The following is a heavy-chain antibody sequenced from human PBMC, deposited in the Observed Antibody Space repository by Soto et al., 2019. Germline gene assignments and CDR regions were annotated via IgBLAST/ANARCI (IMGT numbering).Heavy chain of an antibody. CDR3: ARSDSGGPWYYYYLDV. CDR2: IYYSGST. D-gene: IGHD4-17*01. CDR1: GGSISSYY. V-gene: IGHV4-59*01. Sequence: SETLSLTCTVSGGSISSYYWSWIRQPPGKGLEWIGYIYYSGSTNYNPSLKGRVTISVDTSKNQFSLKLSSVTAADTVVYYCARSDSGGPWYYYYLDVWGKGTTVTVSS. J-gene: IGHJ6*03.